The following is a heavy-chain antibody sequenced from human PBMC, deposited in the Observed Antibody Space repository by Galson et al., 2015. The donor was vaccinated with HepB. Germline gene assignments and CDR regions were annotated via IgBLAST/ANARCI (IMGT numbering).Heavy chain of an antibody. CDR2: IGHDGTNH. Sequence: SLRLSCAASGFTFNNYAMHWVRQAPGKGPEWVAIIGHDGTNHYYLNSLKGRFTISRDNSKNTLHLQMNGLRVEDTAVYYCARERGGGWYEGFDYWGQGTLVTVSS. CDR1: GFTFNNYA. J-gene: IGHJ4*02. CDR3: ARERGGGWYEGFDY. V-gene: IGHV3-33*01. D-gene: IGHD6-19*01.